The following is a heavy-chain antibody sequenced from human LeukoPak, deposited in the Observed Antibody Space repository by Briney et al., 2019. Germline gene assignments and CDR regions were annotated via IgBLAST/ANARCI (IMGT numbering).Heavy chain of an antibody. V-gene: IGHV1-46*01. D-gene: IGHD5-18*01. CDR2: INPSGGTT. Sequence: ASVRVSCKASGYTFTSYYMHWVRQAPGQGLEWMVIINPSGGTTNYAQKFQGRGSIITNEAKSTAYMELSSLRSEDTPVYYCARSSDTAMVTYGNFDYWGQGPLVTVSS. CDR3: ARSSDTAMVTYGNFDY. CDR1: GYTFTSYY. J-gene: IGHJ4*02.